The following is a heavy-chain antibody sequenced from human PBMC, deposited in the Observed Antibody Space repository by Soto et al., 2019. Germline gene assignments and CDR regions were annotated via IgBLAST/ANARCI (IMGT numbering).Heavy chain of an antibody. CDR3: AKEDSYYDSSGYYLEYFHH. Sequence: PGGSLRLSCAVSGFTFNSNDMTWVRQAPGKGLEWVSTISSSGAFTYHADSVRGRLTISRDNSKNTLYLQMNSLRADDTAVYYCAKEDSYYDSSGYYLEYFHHWGQGTLVTVSS. D-gene: IGHD3-22*01. CDR1: GFTFNSND. CDR2: ISSSGAFT. V-gene: IGHV3-23*01. J-gene: IGHJ1*01.